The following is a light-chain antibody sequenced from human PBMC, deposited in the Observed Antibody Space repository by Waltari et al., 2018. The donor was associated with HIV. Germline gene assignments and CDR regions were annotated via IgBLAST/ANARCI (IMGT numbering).Light chain of an antibody. CDR1: NIRSKN. Sequence: SYVLTQPPSVSVAPGETARITCGGNNIRSKNVHWYQQEPGQAPVLVIYDDSARPSGIPERFSGSNSGSTATLTISRVEAGDEADYDCQVWDSTYDSWVFGGGTNLAVL. CDR2: DDS. CDR3: QVWDSTYDSWV. J-gene: IGLJ3*02. V-gene: IGLV3-21*04.